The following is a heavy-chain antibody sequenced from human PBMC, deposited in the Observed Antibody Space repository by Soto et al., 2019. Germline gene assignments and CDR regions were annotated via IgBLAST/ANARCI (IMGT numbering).Heavy chain of an antibody. Sequence: GGSLRLSCAASGFTFSSYSMNWVRQAPGKGLEWVSYISSSSSTIYYADSVKGRFTISRDNAKNSLYLQMNSLRDEDTAVYYCARDNRHYDFWSGYFSPEGPKNDAFDIWGQGTMVTV. D-gene: IGHD3-3*01. J-gene: IGHJ3*02. CDR3: ARDNRHYDFWSGYFSPEGPKNDAFDI. V-gene: IGHV3-48*02. CDR1: GFTFSSYS. CDR2: ISSSSSTI.